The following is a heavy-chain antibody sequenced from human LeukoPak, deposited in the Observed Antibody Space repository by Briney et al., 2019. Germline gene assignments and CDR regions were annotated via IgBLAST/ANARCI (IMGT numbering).Heavy chain of an antibody. D-gene: IGHD3-22*01. J-gene: IGHJ4*02. CDR2: IGYDGSNK. V-gene: IGHV3-30*04. CDR1: GFTFSSYA. Sequence: GGSLILSCAASGFTFSSYAMHWVRQAPGKGLEWVAVIGYDGSNKYYADSVKGRFTISRDNSKNTLYLQMNSLRTEDTAVYFCAKEIYYDSSAFFDYWGQGTLVTVSS. CDR3: AKEIYYDSSAFFDY.